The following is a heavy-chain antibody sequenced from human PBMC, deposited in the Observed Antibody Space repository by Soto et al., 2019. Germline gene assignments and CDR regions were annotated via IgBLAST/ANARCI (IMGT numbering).Heavy chain of an antibody. J-gene: IGHJ5*02. Sequence: GGSLRLSCAASGFTFSSYWMHWVRQAPGKGLVWVSRINSDGSSTSYADSVKGRFTISRDNAKNTLYLQMNSLRAEDTAVYYCATIGYCSSTSCLNWFDPWGQGTLVTVSS. D-gene: IGHD2-2*03. CDR2: INSDGSST. V-gene: IGHV3-74*01. CDR1: GFTFSSYW. CDR3: ATIGYCSSTSCLNWFDP.